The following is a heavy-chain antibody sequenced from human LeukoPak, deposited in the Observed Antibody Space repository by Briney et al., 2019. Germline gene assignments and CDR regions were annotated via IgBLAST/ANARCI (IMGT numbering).Heavy chain of an antibody. J-gene: IGHJ4*02. CDR3: AKEMDSGYDYGPFDY. CDR1: GFTFSSYG. Sequence: PGRTLRLSCAASGFTFSSYGMHWVSQDPGKGLEWVAVISYDGSNKYYADSVKGRFTISRDNSKNTLYLQMNSLRAEDTAVYYCAKEMDSGYDYGPFDYWGQGTLVTVSS. CDR2: ISYDGSNK. V-gene: IGHV3-30*18. D-gene: IGHD5-12*01.